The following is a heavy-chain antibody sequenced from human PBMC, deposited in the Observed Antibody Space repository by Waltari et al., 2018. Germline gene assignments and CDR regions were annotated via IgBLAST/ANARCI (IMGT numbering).Heavy chain of an antibody. D-gene: IGHD2-21*01. Sequence: EGQLVESGGGLVQPGGALRISCAASGFTFSSHWMSWVRQAPGKGLEWVANIKQDGREKYYVDSVKGRFTISRDNAKNSLYLQRNSLRAEDTAVYYCARGLLHPIDYWGQGTLVTVSS. V-gene: IGHV3-7*01. CDR2: IKQDGREK. J-gene: IGHJ4*02. CDR1: GFTFSSHW. CDR3: ARGLLHPIDY.